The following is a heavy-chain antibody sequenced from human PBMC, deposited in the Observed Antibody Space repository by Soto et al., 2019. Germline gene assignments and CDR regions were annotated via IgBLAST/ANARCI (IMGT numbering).Heavy chain of an antibody. CDR2: FYLSESP. CDR1: GASISSTSYF. Sequence: QLQLQESGPGLVKPSETLSLTCTVSGASISSTSYFCGWIRQPPGKGLEWVGSFYLSESPQYTPSLNSRVTISVDTSKYQFSLRLTSLTAADTAVYYCASGNSGAYRAWFDHWGQGTLVTVSS. D-gene: IGHD6-25*01. J-gene: IGHJ5*02. V-gene: IGHV4-39*01. CDR3: ASGNSGAYRAWFDH.